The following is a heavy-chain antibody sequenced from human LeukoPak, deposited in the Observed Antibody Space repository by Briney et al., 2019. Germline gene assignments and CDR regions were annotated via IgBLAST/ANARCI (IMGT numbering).Heavy chain of an antibody. D-gene: IGHD6-19*01. CDR2: IYYSGST. V-gene: IGHV4-59*01. CDR3: AREGSSSGWHHWYFDL. CDR1: GDSISSYY. Sequence: SETLSLTCTASGDSISSYYWSWIRQPPGKGLEWIGYIYYSGSTNYNPSLKSRVTISVDTSKNQFSLKLSSVTAADTAVYYCAREGSSSGWHHWYFDLWGRGTLVTVSS. J-gene: IGHJ2*01.